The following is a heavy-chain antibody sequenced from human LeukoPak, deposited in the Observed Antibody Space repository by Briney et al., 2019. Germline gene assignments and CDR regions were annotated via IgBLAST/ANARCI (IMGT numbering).Heavy chain of an antibody. D-gene: IGHD2-2*01. CDR1: GFTPSSYW. J-gene: IGHJ4*02. CDR2: IKQEGSEK. V-gene: IGHV3-7*03. CDR3: ARDRQDIVVVPAATPSDY. Sequence: VRSPTPPCAASGFTPSSYWMSWLRQAPGKGLECVANIKQEGSEKYYVASVKGRFTISRATAKTSLYLQMNSMRAEDTAVYYCARDRQDIVVVPAATPSDYWGQGTLVTVSS.